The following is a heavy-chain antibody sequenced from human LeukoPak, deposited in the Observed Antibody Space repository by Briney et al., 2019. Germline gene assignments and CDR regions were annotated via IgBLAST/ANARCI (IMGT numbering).Heavy chain of an antibody. J-gene: IGHJ4*02. D-gene: IGHD3-3*01. V-gene: IGHV4-59*01. Sequence: PSETLSLTCTVSGGSISSYYWSWIRQPPGKGLEWIGYIYYSGSTNYNPSLKSRVTISVDTSKNQFSLKLSSVTAADTAVYYCTVDFWSGYFDYWGQGTLVTVSS. CDR2: IYYSGST. CDR1: GGSISSYY. CDR3: TVDFWSGYFDY.